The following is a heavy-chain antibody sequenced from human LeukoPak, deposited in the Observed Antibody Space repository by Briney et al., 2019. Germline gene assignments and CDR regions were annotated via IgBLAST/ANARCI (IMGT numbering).Heavy chain of an antibody. J-gene: IGHJ6*02. V-gene: IGHV1-2*02. Sequence: GSVKVSCKASGYTFTGYYMHWVRQAPGQGLEWMGWINPNSGGTNYAQKFQGRVTMTRDTSISTAYMELSRLRSEDTAVYYCARDRGIVGATFYYYYYGMDVWGQGTTVTVSS. CDR2: INPNSGGT. CDR3: ARDRGIVGATFYYYYYGMDV. D-gene: IGHD1-26*01. CDR1: GYTFTGYY.